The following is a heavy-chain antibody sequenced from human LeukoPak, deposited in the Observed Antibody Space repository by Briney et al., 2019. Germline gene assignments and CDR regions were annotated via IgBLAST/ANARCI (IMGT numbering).Heavy chain of an antibody. CDR1: GYSISSGYY. D-gene: IGHD6-6*01. V-gene: IGHV4-38-2*01. CDR3: ARQVTAARSYYYYMDV. CDR2: IYHSGST. Sequence: WETLSLTCAVSGYSISSGYYWGWIRQPPGKGLEWIGSIYHSGSTYYNPSLKSRVTISVDTSKNQFSLKLSSVTAADTAVYYCARQVTAARSYYYYMDVWGKGTTVTVSS. J-gene: IGHJ6*03.